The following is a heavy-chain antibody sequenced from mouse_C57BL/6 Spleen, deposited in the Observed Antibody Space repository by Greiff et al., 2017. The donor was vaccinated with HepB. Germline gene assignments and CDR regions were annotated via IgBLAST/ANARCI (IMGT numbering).Heavy chain of an antibody. CDR3: ARFATQAEAWFAY. CDR2: INHNNGGT. J-gene: IGHJ3*01. D-gene: IGHD3-2*02. V-gene: IGHV1-18*01. Sequence: VQLKESGPELVKPGASVKIPCKASGYTFTDYNMDWVKQSHGKSLEWIGDINHNNGGTSYNQKFKGKATLTVDKSSSTAYMELRSLTSEDTAVSYCARFATQAEAWFAYWGQGTLVTVSA. CDR1: GYTFTDYN.